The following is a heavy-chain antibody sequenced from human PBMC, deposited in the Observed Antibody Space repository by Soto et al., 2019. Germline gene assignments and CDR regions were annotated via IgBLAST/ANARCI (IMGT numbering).Heavy chain of an antibody. Sequence: PRLSCAASGFTFSSYGMHWVRQAPGKGLEWVAVISCDGSNKYYADSVKGRFTISRDNSKNTLYLQMNSLRAEGTAVYYCAEERGGYSYTPHYYYYYGMDVWGQGTTVTVSS. CDR1: GFTFSSYG. CDR3: AEERGGYSYTPHYYYYYGMDV. D-gene: IGHD5-18*01. CDR2: ISCDGSNK. V-gene: IGHV3-30*18. J-gene: IGHJ6*02.